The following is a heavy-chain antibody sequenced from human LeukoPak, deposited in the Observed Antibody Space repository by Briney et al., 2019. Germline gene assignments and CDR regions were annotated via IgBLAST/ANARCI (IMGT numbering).Heavy chain of an antibody. Sequence: SETLSLTCTVSGGSISSYYWSWIRQPPGKGLEWIGYIYYTGSTNYNSSLRSRVTISIDTSRNRFSLKLNSVTAADTAIYYCARGVYGDYDLDYWGQGTLVTVSS. CDR3: ARGVYGDYDLDY. D-gene: IGHD4-17*01. CDR1: GGSISSYY. CDR2: IYYTGST. J-gene: IGHJ4*02. V-gene: IGHV4-59*01.